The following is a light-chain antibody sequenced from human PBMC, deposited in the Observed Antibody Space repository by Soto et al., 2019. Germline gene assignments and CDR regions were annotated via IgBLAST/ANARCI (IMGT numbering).Light chain of an antibody. V-gene: IGKV3-20*01. J-gene: IGKJ1*01. CDR2: GVS. CDR3: QQYCNSPQT. Sequence: EIVLTQSPGTLSLSPGERVTLSCRASQSVNSSYLAWYQHKPGQAPRLLIYGVSTRATGIPDRFSGSGSGTDFTLTIARLEPGDFAVYCCQQYCNSPQTFGQGTKVDIK. CDR1: QSVNSSY.